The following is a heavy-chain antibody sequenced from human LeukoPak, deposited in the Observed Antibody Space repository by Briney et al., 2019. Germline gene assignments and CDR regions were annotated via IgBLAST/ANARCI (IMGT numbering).Heavy chain of an antibody. D-gene: IGHD3-16*01. Sequence: GGSLRLSCAASGFTFSSYAMHWVRQAPGKGLEWVAVISYDGSNKYYADSVKGRFTISRDNSKNTLYLQMNSLRAEDTAVYYCARDRFMKGFFDYWGQGTLVTVSS. CDR1: GFTFSSYA. V-gene: IGHV3-30-3*01. J-gene: IGHJ4*02. CDR3: ARDRFMKGFFDY. CDR2: ISYDGSNK.